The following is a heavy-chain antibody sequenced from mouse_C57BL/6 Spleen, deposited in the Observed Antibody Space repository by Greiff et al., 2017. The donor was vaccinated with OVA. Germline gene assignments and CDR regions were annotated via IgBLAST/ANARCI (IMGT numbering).Heavy chain of an antibody. Sequence: EVHLVESGGGLVKPGGSLKLSCAASGFTFSDYGMHWVRQAPEKGLEWVAYISSGSSTIYYADTVKGRFTISRDNAKNTLFLQMTSLRSEDTAMYYCARTDLYFYAMDYWGQGTSVTVSS. D-gene: IGHD2-1*01. CDR3: ARTDLYFYAMDY. CDR2: ISSGSSTI. V-gene: IGHV5-17*01. CDR1: GFTFSDYG. J-gene: IGHJ4*01.